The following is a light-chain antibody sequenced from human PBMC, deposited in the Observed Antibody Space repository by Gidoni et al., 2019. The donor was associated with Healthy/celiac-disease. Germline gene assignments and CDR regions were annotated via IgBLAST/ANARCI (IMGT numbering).Light chain of an antibody. CDR1: QGIRAY. CDR2: TAS. V-gene: IGKV1-27*01. Sequence: DIQMNKSPSSLSASVGDRVTITCRASQGIRAYLAWYQHKPGKVPKLLIYTASTLQSGVPSRFSGSGSGTDFTLTIRSLQPEDVATYYCQQYNSSPFTFGPGTKVDIK. CDR3: QQYNSSPFT. J-gene: IGKJ3*01.